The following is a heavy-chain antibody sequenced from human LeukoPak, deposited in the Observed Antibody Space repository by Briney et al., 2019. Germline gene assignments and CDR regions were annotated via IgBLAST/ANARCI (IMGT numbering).Heavy chain of an antibody. CDR3: ARVYPSAIAARPNWFDP. Sequence: PSETLSLTCTVSGGSISSGGYYWSWIRQPPGKGLEWIGYIYHSTNTYYNPSLKSRVTISVDRSKNQFSLKLSSVTAADTAVYYCARVYPSAIAARPNWFDPWAREPWSPSPQ. CDR1: GGSISSGGYY. V-gene: IGHV4-30-2*01. CDR2: IYHSTNT. D-gene: IGHD6-6*01. J-gene: IGHJ5*02.